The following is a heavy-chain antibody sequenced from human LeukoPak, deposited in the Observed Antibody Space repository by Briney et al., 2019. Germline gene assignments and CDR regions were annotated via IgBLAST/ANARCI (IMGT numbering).Heavy chain of an antibody. D-gene: IGHD4-17*01. V-gene: IGHV3-15*01. Sequence: PGGSLRLSCAASGFTFSNAWMSWVRQAPGKGLEWVGRIKSKTDGGTTDYAAPVKGRFTISRDDSKNTLYLQMNSLKTEDTALYYCTHTVTREGFDYWGQGTLVTVSS. J-gene: IGHJ4*02. CDR3: THTVTREGFDY. CDR1: GFTFSNAW. CDR2: IKSKTDGGTT.